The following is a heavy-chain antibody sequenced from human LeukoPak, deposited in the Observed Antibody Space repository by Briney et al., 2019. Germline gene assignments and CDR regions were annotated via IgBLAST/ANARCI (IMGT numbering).Heavy chain of an antibody. D-gene: IGHD6-19*01. CDR1: GGSFSGYY. Sequence: PSETLSLTCAVYGGSFSGYYWSWIRQPPGKGLEWIGEINHSGSTNYNPSLKSRVTISVDTSKNQFSLKLSSVTAADTAVYYCARHHRVLRPRAVAGAVSWFDPWGQGTLVTVSS. V-gene: IGHV4-34*01. CDR2: INHSGST. CDR3: ARHHRVLRPRAVAGAVSWFDP. J-gene: IGHJ5*02.